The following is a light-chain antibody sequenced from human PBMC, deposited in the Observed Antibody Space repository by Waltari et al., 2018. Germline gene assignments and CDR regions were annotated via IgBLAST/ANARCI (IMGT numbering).Light chain of an antibody. CDR3: CSYAGGATLL. V-gene: IGLV2-23*01. J-gene: IGLJ2*01. CDR2: EGS. Sequence: QSALTQPASVSGSPGQAIPIPCTGPSSDARKYNLASWYQQHPGKAPTLLIYEGSQRPSGVSTRFSGSKSGSTASLTISGLQAEDEAEYYCCSYAGGATLLFGGGTKLTVL. CDR1: SSDARKYNL.